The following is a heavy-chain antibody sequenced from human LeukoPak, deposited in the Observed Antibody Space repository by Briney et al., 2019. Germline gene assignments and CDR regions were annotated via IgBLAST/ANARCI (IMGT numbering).Heavy chain of an antibody. D-gene: IGHD5-18*01. CDR3: ASVAYSYGYYFDY. CDR2: IFYGGST. Sequence: SETLSLTCTASGASISSSSYYWGCIHLPRGKGLEWIGSIFYGGSTYNNPALKSRVTISVDTSKNQFSLKLSSVTAADTAVYYCASVAYSYGYYFDYWGQGTLVTVSS. CDR1: GASISSSSYY. J-gene: IGHJ4*02. V-gene: IGHV4-39*01.